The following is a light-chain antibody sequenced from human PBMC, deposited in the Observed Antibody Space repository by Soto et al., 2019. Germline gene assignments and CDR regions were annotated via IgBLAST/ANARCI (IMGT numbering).Light chain of an antibody. V-gene: IGLV1-47*01. CDR3: ATWDDNLSCVL. CDR1: SSNFASNS. Sequence: QSVLTQPPSVSGTPGQSVTICGAGSSSNFASNSVYWYQQVPGTAPKLLIYKSNQRPSGVADRFSGSKSGTSASLAISGLRSEDEADYYCATWDDNLSCVLFGGGTKVTVL. J-gene: IGLJ2*01. CDR2: KSN.